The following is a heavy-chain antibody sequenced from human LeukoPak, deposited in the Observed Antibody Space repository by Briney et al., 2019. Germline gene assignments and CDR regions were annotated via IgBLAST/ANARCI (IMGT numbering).Heavy chain of an antibody. D-gene: IGHD6-13*01. Sequence: ASVKVSCKASGYTFTANYIHWERQAPGQGLEWMGWINPNSGGTNYAQRFQGKVTLTRDTSISTVYMEVSRLRYDDTAVYYCGRAPGIATIEYWGQGTLVTVSS. J-gene: IGHJ4*02. V-gene: IGHV1-2*02. CDR2: INPNSGGT. CDR3: GRAPGIATIEY. CDR1: GYTFTANY.